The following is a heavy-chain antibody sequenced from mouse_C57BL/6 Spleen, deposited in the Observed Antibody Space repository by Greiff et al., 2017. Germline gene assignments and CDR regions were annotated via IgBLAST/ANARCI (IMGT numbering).Heavy chain of an antibody. CDR2: INPYNGGT. CDR3: ERGDGSLYDGNAIAY. CDR1: GYTFTDYN. Sequence: DVQLQQSGPVLVKPGASVKMSCKASGYTFTDYNMNWVQQSHGKSLEWIGVINPYNGGTSYNQKFKGKATLTVDKSSSTSYMEHNSLTSEESAVYYCERGDGSLYDGNAIAYWGQGTLVTVSA. V-gene: IGHV1-19*01. J-gene: IGHJ3*01. D-gene: IGHD6-2*01.